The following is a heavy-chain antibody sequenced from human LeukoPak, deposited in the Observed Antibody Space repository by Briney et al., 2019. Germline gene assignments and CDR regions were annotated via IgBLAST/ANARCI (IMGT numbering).Heavy chain of an antibody. CDR2: IYTSGST. CDR3: ARDGASGSYFDY. V-gene: IGHV4-61*02. D-gene: IGHD1-26*01. Sequence: SQTLSLTCTVSGGSISSGSYYWSWIRQPAGKGLEWIGRIYTSGSTNYNPSLKSRVTISVDRSKNQFSLKLSSVTAADTAVYYCARDGASGSYFDYWGQGTLVTVSS. CDR1: GGSISSGSYY. J-gene: IGHJ4*02.